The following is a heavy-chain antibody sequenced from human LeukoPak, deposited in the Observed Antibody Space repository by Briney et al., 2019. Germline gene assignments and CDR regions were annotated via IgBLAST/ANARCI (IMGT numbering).Heavy chain of an antibody. V-gene: IGHV3-21*01. Sequence: GGSLRLSCAASGFTFSSYSMNWVRQAPGKGLEWVSSISSSSSYIYYADSVKGRFTISRDNAKNSLYLQMNSLRAGDTAVYYCAKEGRNNWNGFDYWGQGTLVTVSS. CDR1: GFTFSSYS. D-gene: IGHD1-20*01. J-gene: IGHJ4*02. CDR2: ISSSSSYI. CDR3: AKEGRNNWNGFDY.